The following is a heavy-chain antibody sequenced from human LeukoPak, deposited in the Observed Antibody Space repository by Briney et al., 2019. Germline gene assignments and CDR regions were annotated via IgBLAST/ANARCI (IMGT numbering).Heavy chain of an antibody. Sequence: QTGGSLRLSCAASGFTFSSYWMSWVRQAPGKGLEWVANIKPDGSEKYYVDSVKGRFTISRDNAKNSLSLQMNSLRVEDRAAYYCARDMTSRTSDYWGQGTLVTVSS. J-gene: IGHJ4*02. CDR3: ARDMTSRTSDY. D-gene: IGHD1-14*01. V-gene: IGHV3-7*01. CDR1: GFTFSSYW. CDR2: IKPDGSEK.